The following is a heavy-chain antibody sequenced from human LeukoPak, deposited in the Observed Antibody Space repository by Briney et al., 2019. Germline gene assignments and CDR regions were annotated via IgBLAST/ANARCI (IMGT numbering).Heavy chain of an antibody. D-gene: IGHD3-10*01. Sequence: SETLSLTCTVSGGSISSSSYYWGWIRQPPGKGLEWIGSIYYSGSTYYNPSLKSRVTISVDKSKNQFSLKLSSVTAADTAVYYCARGDTLLWFGELSFSAFDYWGQGTLVTVSS. V-gene: IGHV4-39*07. CDR3: ARGDTLLWFGELSFSAFDY. CDR2: IYYSGST. J-gene: IGHJ4*02. CDR1: GGSISSSSYY.